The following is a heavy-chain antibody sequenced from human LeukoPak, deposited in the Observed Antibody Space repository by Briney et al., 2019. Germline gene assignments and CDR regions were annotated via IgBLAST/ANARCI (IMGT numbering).Heavy chain of an antibody. CDR3: AELGITMIGGV. CDR2: ISLNGGST. J-gene: IGHJ6*04. Sequence: GGSLRLSCAASGFTFEDYGMSWVRQVPGKGLEWVSGISLNGGSTGYADSVKGRFTISRDNAKNSLYLQMNSLRSEDTAVYYCAELGITMIGGVWGKGTTVTISS. CDR1: GFTFEDYG. V-gene: IGHV3-20*04. D-gene: IGHD3-10*02.